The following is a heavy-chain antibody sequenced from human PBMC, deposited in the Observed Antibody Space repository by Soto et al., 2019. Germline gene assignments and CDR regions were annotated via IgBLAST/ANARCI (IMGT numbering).Heavy chain of an antibody. Sequence: QVHLVQSGAEVKKPGASVTISCKTSGYTFTEYAMHWVRHAPGRGLEWVGWINTGNGDTRYSPKLQGRVTITSDAPAGAAYLGLRRLTLEDTAPYSRATQAYDYWGQGTQVAVAS. V-gene: IGHV1-3*04. J-gene: IGHJ4*02. CDR3: ATQAYDY. CDR1: GYTFTEYA. CDR2: INTGNGDT.